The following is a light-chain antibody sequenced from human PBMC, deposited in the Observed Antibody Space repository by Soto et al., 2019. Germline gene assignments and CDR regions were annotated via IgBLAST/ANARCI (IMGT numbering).Light chain of an antibody. CDR1: QSVSSN. CDR2: GAS. Sequence: EIVMTQSPATLSVSPGERATLSCRARQSVSSNLAWYQQNPGQAPRLLIYGASTRATGIPARFSGSGSGTEFTLTISSLQSEDFAVYYCQQYNNWHLYTFGQGTKLEIK. V-gene: IGKV3-15*01. CDR3: QQYNNWHLYT. J-gene: IGKJ2*01.